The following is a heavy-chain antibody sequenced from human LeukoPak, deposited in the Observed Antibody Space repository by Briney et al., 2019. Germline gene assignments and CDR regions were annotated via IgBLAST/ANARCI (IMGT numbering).Heavy chain of an antibody. J-gene: IGHJ4*02. D-gene: IGHD6-6*01. CDR2: IYYSGST. Sequence: SETLSLTCAVYGGSFSGSYWSWIRQPPGKGLEWIGYIYYSGSTNYYPSLKSRVTISVDTSKNQFSLKLSSVTAADTAVYYCARVDPDSSSTLEVFDYWGQGTLVTVSS. CDR3: ARVDPDSSSTLEVFDY. V-gene: IGHV4-59*01. CDR1: GGSFSGSY.